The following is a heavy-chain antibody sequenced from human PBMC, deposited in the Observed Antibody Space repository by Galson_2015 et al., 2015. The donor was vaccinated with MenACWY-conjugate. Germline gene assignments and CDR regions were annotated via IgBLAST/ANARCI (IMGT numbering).Heavy chain of an antibody. V-gene: IGHV3-7*03. CDR3: ATGGFRPDY. D-gene: IGHD6-6*01. CDR2: INQDGNEK. CDR1: GFTFSSSW. Sequence: SLRLSCATSGFTFSSSWMSWVRRAPGKGLEWVANINQDGNEKNHVDSVKGRFTISRDNAKNSLYLQMNSLRAEDTAVYYCATGGFRPDYWGQGTLVTVSS. J-gene: IGHJ4*02.